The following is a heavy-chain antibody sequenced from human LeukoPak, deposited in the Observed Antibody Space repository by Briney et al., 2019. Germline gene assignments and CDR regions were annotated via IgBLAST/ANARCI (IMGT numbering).Heavy chain of an antibody. CDR2: IWYDGSNK. Sequence: PGGSLRLSCAASGFTFSSYGMHWVRQAPGKGLEWVAVIWYDGSNKYYADSVKGRFTISRDNSKNTLYLQMNSLRAEDTAVYYCAKDRQYYYGSGSSRFLHYYYYGMDVWGQGTTVTVSS. CDR1: GFTFSSYG. CDR3: AKDRQYYYGSGSSRFLHYYYYGMDV. J-gene: IGHJ6*02. D-gene: IGHD3-10*01. V-gene: IGHV3-33*06.